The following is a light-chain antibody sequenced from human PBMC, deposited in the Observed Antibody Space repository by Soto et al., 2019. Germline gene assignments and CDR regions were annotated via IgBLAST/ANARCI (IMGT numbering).Light chain of an antibody. V-gene: IGKV1-9*01. CDR1: QGISSY. J-gene: IGKJ3*01. Sequence: DIELTQSPSFLAASVGDRVTITCWASQGISSYLAWYQQKPGKAPKLMIYAASTLQSGIPSRFNRSRSETEFTLPIRSLQPEDFATYYCHQPNSYPPTIGPGTKVD. CDR3: HQPNSYPPT. CDR2: AAS.